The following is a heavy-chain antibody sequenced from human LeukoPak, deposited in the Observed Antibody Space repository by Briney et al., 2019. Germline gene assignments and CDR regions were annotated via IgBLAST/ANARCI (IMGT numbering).Heavy chain of an antibody. CDR3: ARDEHKVSYYYDSSGYYYSY. V-gene: IGHV1-46*01. Sequence: PRASVKVSCKASGYTFTSYYMHWVRQAPGQGLEWMGIINPSGGSTSYAQKFQGRVTMTRDTSTSTVYMELSSLRSEYTAVYYCARDEHKVSYYYDSSGYYYSYWGQGTLVTVSS. CDR2: INPSGGST. J-gene: IGHJ4*02. D-gene: IGHD3-22*01. CDR1: GYTFTSYY.